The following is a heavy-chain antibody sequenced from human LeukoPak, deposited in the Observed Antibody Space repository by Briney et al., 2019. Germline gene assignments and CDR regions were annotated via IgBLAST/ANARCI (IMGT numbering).Heavy chain of an antibody. Sequence: GGSLRLSCAASGLTFSNYWAHWVRQAPGKGPVWLSRINSDGTWTSYADSVKGRFTISRDDAKNMLYPEMSSLRDEDMAVYYCVAAAPHIDYWGQGTLVTVSS. J-gene: IGHJ4*02. V-gene: IGHV3-74*01. D-gene: IGHD6-13*01. CDR1: GLTFSNYW. CDR3: VAAAPHIDY. CDR2: INSDGTWT.